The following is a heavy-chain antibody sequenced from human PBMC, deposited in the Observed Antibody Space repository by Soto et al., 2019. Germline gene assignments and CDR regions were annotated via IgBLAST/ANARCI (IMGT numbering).Heavy chain of an antibody. D-gene: IGHD2-21*01. V-gene: IGHV4-34*01. CDR2: INHSGST. CDR3: ARVSMYGWGYDY. CDR1: GGSFSGYY. J-gene: IGHJ4*02. Sequence: QVQLQQWGAGLLKPSETLSLTCAVYGGSFSGYYWSWIRQPPGKGLEWIGEINHSGSTNYNPSLKSRVTISVDTSKNQSSLKLSSVAAVDTAGYYCARVSMYGWGYDYWGQGTLVTVSS.